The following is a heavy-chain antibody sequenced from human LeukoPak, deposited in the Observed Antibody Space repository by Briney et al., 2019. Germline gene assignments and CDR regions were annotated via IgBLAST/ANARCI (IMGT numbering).Heavy chain of an antibody. J-gene: IGHJ6*02. V-gene: IGHV4-59*08. D-gene: IGHD6-13*01. CDR3: ARYIAAADPYYYYGMDV. CDR1: GGSINRYY. Sequence: SETLSLTCTVSGGSINRYYWSWIRQPPGKGLEWIGYIYYSGSTNYNPSLKSRVTISVDTSKNQFSLKLNSVTAADTAVYYCARYIAAADPYYYYGMDVWGQGTTVTVSS. CDR2: IYYSGST.